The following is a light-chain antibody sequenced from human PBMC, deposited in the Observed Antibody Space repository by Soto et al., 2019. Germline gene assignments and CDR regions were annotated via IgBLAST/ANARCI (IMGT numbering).Light chain of an antibody. J-gene: IGKJ5*01. CDR2: AAS. CDR1: QSVSTY. V-gene: IGKV1-39*01. CDR3: QQSYNTPRT. Sequence: DIQMTQSPSSLSASLRGRVTITCRASQSVSTYLNWYQEKPGKAPKLLIYAASVLQSGVPSRFSGTGSGTDFTLTISSLQPEDVATYYCQQSYNTPRTFGQGTRLEIK.